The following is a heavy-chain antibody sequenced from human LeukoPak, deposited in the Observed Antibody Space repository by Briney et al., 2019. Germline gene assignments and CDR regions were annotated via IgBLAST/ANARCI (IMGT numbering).Heavy chain of an antibody. CDR3: AKGGRGYSGYDLDY. V-gene: IGHV3-30*02. CDR1: GFTFSSYG. D-gene: IGHD5-12*01. Sequence: GGSPRLSCAASGFTFSSYGMHWVRQAPGKGLEWVAFIRYDGSNKYYADSVKGRFTISRDNSKNTLYLQMNSLRAEDTAVYYCAKGGRGYSGYDLDYWGQGTLVTVSS. CDR2: IRYDGSNK. J-gene: IGHJ4*02.